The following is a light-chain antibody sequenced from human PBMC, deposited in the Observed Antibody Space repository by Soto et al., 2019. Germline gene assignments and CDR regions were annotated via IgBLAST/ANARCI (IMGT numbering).Light chain of an antibody. CDR1: QSVTSNY. CDR3: QQYGSSITWT. J-gene: IGKJ1*01. CDR2: AAS. V-gene: IGKV3-20*01. Sequence: EVVLTQSPGTVSLSPGERATLSCRASQSVTSNYLAWYQQKPGQAPRPLIYAASSRATGIPDRFSGSGSGTDSTRSISRLEPEDFAVDYCQQYGSSITWTFGQGTKVDIK.